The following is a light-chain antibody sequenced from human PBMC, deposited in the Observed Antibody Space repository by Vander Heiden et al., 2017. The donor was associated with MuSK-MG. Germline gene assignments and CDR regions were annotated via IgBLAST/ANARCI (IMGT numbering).Light chain of an antibody. Sequence: QSLPTQPPSAPGTPARRVPIPTSGSSSNIGSNDDYWNHQHPETAPKLLVLMINQRSSRVPGRFSGSKSGTSASMAIRRLRSEDEADYYYAAWDESQSGRVVFGGGTKLTVL. CDR2: MIN. J-gene: IGLJ2*01. CDR1: SSNIGSND. CDR3: AAWDESQSGRVV. V-gene: IGLV1-47*01.